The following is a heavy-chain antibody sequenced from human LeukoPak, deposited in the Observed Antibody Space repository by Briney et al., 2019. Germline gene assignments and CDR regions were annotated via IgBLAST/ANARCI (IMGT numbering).Heavy chain of an antibody. V-gene: IGHV3-7*01. CDR3: ASQTYYDFWSGYYYYYMDV. Sequence: PGGSLRLSCAASGSTFSSYWMSWVPQAPGKGLEWVANIKQDGSEKYYVDSVKGRFTISRDNAKNSLYLQMNSLRAEDTAAYYCASQTYYDFWSGYYYYYMDVWGKGTTVTVSS. CDR2: IKQDGSEK. CDR1: GSTFSSYW. J-gene: IGHJ6*03. D-gene: IGHD3-3*01.